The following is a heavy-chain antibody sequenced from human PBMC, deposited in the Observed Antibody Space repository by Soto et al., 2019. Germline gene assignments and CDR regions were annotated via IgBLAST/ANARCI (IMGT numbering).Heavy chain of an antibody. J-gene: IGHJ4*02. CDR1: GFTFSSYA. Sequence: QVQLVESGGGVVQPGRSLRLSCAASGFTFSSYAMHWVRQAPGKGLEWVAVISYDGSNKYYADSVKGRFTISRDNSKNTLYLQMNSLRAEDTAAYHSARQRSYNGKGISFDYWGQGTLVTVSS. V-gene: IGHV3-30-3*01. D-gene: IGHD3-10*01. CDR3: ARQRSYNGKGISFDY. CDR2: ISYDGSNK.